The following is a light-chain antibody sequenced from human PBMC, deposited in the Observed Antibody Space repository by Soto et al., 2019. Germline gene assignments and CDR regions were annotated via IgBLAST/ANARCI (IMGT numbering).Light chain of an antibody. Sequence: DIGLTQSPGTLSLSPGERATLSCTASQSIGSSSLAWYQQKAGQAPSLLIHGGSTRAAGIPDRFSGSGSGTDFTLTISSLQPEDFAVYYCQQDYNLPWTFGHGTKVDI. CDR1: QSIGSSS. CDR3: QQDYNLPWT. V-gene: IGKV3D-7*01. CDR2: GGS. J-gene: IGKJ1*01.